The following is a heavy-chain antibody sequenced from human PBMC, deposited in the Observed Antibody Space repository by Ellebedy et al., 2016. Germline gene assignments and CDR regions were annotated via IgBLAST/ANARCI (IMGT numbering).Heavy chain of an antibody. CDR1: GFTFDDSA. V-gene: IGHV3-21*04. Sequence: GGSLRLSCAASGFTFDDSAMHWVRQAAGKGLEWVSSITSSSSYIYYADSVKGRFTISRDNAKNSLYLQMNSLRAEDTAVYYCARHYDFWSGYKVYYYNGLDLWGQGTTVTVSS. D-gene: IGHD3-3*01. J-gene: IGHJ6*02. CDR3: ARHYDFWSGYKVYYYNGLDL. CDR2: ITSSSSYI.